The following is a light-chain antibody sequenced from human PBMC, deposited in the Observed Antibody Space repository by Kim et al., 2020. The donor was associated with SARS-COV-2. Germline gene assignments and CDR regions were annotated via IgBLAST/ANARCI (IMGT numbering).Light chain of an antibody. J-gene: IGLJ2*01. CDR2: AHR. Sequence: PGQRYPISCTGSSANLEAGYDVHCYQQHPGTAPKLLIYAHRNRPSGVSDRFSGSKSGTSASMAITGVQAEDESEYYCQSYDSSLRVFGGGTQLTVL. CDR1: SANLEAGYD. V-gene: IGLV1-40*01. CDR3: QSYDSSLRV.